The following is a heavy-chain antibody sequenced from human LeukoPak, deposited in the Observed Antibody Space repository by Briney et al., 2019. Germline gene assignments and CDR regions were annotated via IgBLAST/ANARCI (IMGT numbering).Heavy chain of an antibody. D-gene: IGHD3-16*01. J-gene: IGHJ4*01. CDR2: IKAGNGDT. Sequence: ASVNVSCKASGYSFTNYVVHWVRQAPGQRPEWMGWIKAGNGDTKYSPNFQDRITITRDTSANTVYVELSSLPSEDTALYYCVRVYEGATCNPGGYWGQEPWSPSP. V-gene: IGHV1-3*01. CDR1: GYSFTNYV. CDR3: VRVYEGATCNPGGY.